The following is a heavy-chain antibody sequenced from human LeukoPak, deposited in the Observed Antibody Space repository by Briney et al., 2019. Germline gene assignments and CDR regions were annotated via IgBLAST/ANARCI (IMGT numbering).Heavy chain of an antibody. CDR3: AIGSGYYDSSGYYLN. D-gene: IGHD3-22*01. CDR2: IYSGGST. CDR1: GFTVSSNY. V-gene: IGHV3-53*04. J-gene: IGHJ1*01. Sequence: GGSLRLSCAASGFTVSSNYMSWVRQAPGKGLEWVSVIYSGGSTYYADSVKGRFTISRHNSKNTLYLQMNSLRAEDTAVCYCAIGSGYYDSSGYYLNWGQGTLVTVSS.